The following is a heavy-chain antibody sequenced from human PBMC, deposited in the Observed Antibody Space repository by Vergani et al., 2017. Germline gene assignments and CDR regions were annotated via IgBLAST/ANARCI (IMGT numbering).Heavy chain of an antibody. D-gene: IGHD3-10*01. CDR1: GYTFTGYY. CDR2: INPNSGGT. CDR3: ARDGGSRPGGSGGRLYYYDYCMDV. V-gene: IGHV1-2*02. Sequence: QVQLVQSGAEVKKPGASVKVSCKASGYTFTGYYMHWVRQAPGQGLEWMGWINPNSGGTNYAQKFQGRVTMTRDTSISTAYMELSRLRSDDTAVYYCARDGGSRPGGSGGRLYYYDYCMDVWGQGTTVTVSS. J-gene: IGHJ6*02.